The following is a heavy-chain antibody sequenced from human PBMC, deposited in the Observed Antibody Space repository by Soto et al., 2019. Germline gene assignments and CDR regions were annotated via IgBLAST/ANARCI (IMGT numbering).Heavy chain of an antibody. V-gene: IGHV3-23*01. J-gene: IGHJ4*02. D-gene: IGHD3-22*01. Sequence: GGSLRLSCAASGFTFSSYAMSWVRQAPGKGLEWVSAISGSGGSTYYADSVKGRFTISRDNSKNTLYLQMNSLRAEDTAVYYCAKELGGWDTMIVVVITPSFDYWGQGTLVTVSS. CDR1: GFTFSSYA. CDR3: AKELGGWDTMIVVVITPSFDY. CDR2: ISGSGGST.